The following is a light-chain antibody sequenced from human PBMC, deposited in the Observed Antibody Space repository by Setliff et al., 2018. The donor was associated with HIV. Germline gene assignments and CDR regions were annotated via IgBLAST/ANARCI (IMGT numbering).Light chain of an antibody. CDR1: SGDVGRYNL. V-gene: IGLV2-23*01. CDR3: CSDTGSNAYV. Sequence: QSALTQPASVSGSPGQSITISCTGTSGDVGRYNLVSWYQQQPGKPPKLMIYQASKRPSGVSNRFSGSKSGNTASLTISGLQAEDEDDYSGCSDTGSNAYVFVSGTKVTV. J-gene: IGLJ1*01. CDR2: QAS.